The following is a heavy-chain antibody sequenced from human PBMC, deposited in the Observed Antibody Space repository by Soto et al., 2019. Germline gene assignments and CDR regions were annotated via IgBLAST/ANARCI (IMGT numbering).Heavy chain of an antibody. Sequence: EVQLLESGGGLVQPGGSLRLSCAASGFNFWNDAMSWVRQSPGKGLEWVSCLHGSGGGTYYADSGKARFTVSRDDSKETLDIQLSSLRVDDTAVYYCAKDAVAQNGVWDWFDPWGQGAPVTVS. CDR1: GFNFWNDA. CDR3: AKDAVAQNGVWDWFDP. D-gene: IGHD6-19*01. J-gene: IGHJ5*02. V-gene: IGHV3-23*01. CDR2: LHGSGGGT.